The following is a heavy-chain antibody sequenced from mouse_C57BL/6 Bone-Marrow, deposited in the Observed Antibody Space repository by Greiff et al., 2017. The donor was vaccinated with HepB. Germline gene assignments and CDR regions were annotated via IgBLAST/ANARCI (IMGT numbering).Heavy chain of an antibody. J-gene: IGHJ2*01. CDR3: ARVGRDYYEDY. CDR1: GYTFTSYW. Sequence: VQLQQPGAELVRPGTSVKLSCKASGYTFTSYWMHWVKQRPGQGLEWIGVIDPSDSYTNYNQKFKGKATLTVDTSSSTAYMQLSSLTSEDSAVYYCARVGRDYYEDYWGQGTTLTVSS. D-gene: IGHD1-1*01. CDR2: IDPSDSYT. V-gene: IGHV1-59*01.